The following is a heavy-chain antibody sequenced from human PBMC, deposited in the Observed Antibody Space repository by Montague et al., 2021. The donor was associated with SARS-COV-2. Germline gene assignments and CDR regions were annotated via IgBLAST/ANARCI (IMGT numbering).Heavy chain of an antibody. V-gene: IGHV1-24*01. CDR2: FDSEDGET. Sequence: SVKVSCKVSEYSLSEFSLQIHWVRQAPGGGLEWVGQFDSEDGETTSAQKFQGRLTMTEDRSTDTVFMELSSLRSDDTAVYYCATLGVEVITYALAIWGQGTMLTVSS. J-gene: IGHJ3*02. CDR3: ATLGVEVITYALAI. D-gene: IGHD3-22*01. CDR1: EYSLSEFS.